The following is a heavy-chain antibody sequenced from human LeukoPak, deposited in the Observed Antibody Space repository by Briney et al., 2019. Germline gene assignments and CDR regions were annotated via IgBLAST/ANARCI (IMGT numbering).Heavy chain of an antibody. CDR3: ARDGGWELQSNAFDI. J-gene: IGHJ3*02. CDR2: ISSSGSTI. D-gene: IGHD1-26*01. CDR1: GFTFSSYA. V-gene: IGHV3-48*04. Sequence: GRSLRLSCAASGFTFSSYAMHWVRQAPGKGLEWVSYISSSGSTIYYADSVKGRFIISRDNAKNSLYLQMNSLRAEDTAVYYCARDGGWELQSNAFDIWGQGTMVTVSS.